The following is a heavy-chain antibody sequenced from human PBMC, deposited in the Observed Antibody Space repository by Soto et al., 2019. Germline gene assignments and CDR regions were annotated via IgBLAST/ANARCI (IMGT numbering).Heavy chain of an antibody. CDR1: GFTFDDYT. J-gene: IGHJ2*01. CDR3: AKDRNWGMGNWYFDL. Sequence: GGSLRLSCAASGFTFDDYTMHWVRQAPGKGLEWVSLISWDGGSTYYADSVKGRFTISRDNSKNSLYLQMNSLRTEDTALYYCAKDRNWGMGNWYFDLWGRGTLVTVSS. V-gene: IGHV3-43*01. CDR2: ISWDGGST. D-gene: IGHD7-27*01.